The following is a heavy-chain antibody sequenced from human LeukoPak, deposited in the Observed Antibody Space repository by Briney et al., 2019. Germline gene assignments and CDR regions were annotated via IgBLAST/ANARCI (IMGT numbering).Heavy chain of an antibody. CDR1: GYTFTGYY. Sequence: ASVKVSCKASGYTFTGYYMHWVRQAPGQGLEWMGWINPNSGGTNYAQKFQGRVTMTRDTSISTAYMELSRLRSDDTAVYYCALYSSSSYYMDVWGKGTTVTLSS. D-gene: IGHD6-19*01. V-gene: IGHV1-2*02. CDR3: ALYSSSSYYMDV. CDR2: INPNSGGT. J-gene: IGHJ6*03.